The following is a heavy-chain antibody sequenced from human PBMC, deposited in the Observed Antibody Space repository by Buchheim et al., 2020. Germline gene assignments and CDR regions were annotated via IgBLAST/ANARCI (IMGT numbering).Heavy chain of an antibody. J-gene: IGHJ4*02. Sequence: QVTLKESGPALVKPTQTLTLTCTFSGFSLSTSGVRVNWIRQRPGKALEWLARIGWDDDNFYASSLKTRLTISKATSKDQVVLRMTNMDPVDTATYFCARSGYGQNYFDYWGQGTL. CDR1: GFSLSTSGVR. D-gene: IGHD3-10*01. CDR3: ARSGYGQNYFDY. V-gene: IGHV2-70*04. CDR2: IGWDDDN.